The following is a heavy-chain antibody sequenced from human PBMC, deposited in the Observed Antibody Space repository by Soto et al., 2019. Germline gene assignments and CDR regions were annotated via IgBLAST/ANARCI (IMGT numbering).Heavy chain of an antibody. J-gene: IGHJ4*02. D-gene: IGHD2-2*01. CDR1: GFTFTTYG. V-gene: IGHV3-30*18. CDR3: AKDRGYCSSPICLNIPDFDY. CDR2: ISYDGSNK. Sequence: PGGSLRLSCASSGFTFTTYGMNWVRHSPGKGLEWVAVISYDGSNKLYADSVRGRFAISRDNSKNTLYLQMDSLRPEDTAVYYCAKDRGYCSSPICLNIPDFDYWGQGAPVTVS.